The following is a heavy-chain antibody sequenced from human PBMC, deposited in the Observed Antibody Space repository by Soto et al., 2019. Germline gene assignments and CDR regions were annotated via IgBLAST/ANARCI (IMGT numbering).Heavy chain of an antibody. J-gene: IGHJ3*02. CDR3: ARESSSGYRDAFDI. CDR1: GGSISSYY. Sequence: SETLSLTCAVSGGSISSYYWSWIRQPPGKVLEWFGYIYYSGSTNYNPSLKSRVTISVDTSKNQFSLKLSSVTAADTAVYYCARESSSGYRDAFDIWGQGTMVTVSS. V-gene: IGHV4-59*01. D-gene: IGHD3-22*01. CDR2: IYYSGST.